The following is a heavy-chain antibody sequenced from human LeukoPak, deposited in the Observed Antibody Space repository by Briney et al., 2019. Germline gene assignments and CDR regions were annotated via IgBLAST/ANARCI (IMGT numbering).Heavy chain of an antibody. CDR2: ISANNGNT. Sequence: DSVKVSCKGSGYTFRSYGITWVRQAPGQGLEWMGWISANNGNTNYAQKFQGRVTMTTDTSTTTANMELRSLRSDDTAVYYCARGRGDYYGSSGNWFDPWGQGALVTVSS. CDR1: GYTFRSYG. CDR3: ARGRGDYYGSSGNWFDP. V-gene: IGHV1-18*01. J-gene: IGHJ5*02. D-gene: IGHD3-22*01.